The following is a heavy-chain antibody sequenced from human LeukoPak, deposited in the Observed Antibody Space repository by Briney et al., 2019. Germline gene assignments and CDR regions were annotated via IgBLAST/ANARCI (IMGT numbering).Heavy chain of an antibody. D-gene: IGHD2-21*02. Sequence: PSQTLSLTCTVSGGSISSGGYYWSWIRQHPGKGLEWIGYIYYSGSTNYNPSLKSRVTISVDTSKNQFSLKLSSVTAADTAVYYCARHLGVTAIVDYWGQGTLVTVSS. V-gene: IGHV4-31*03. CDR2: IYYSGST. CDR1: GGSISSGGYY. J-gene: IGHJ4*02. CDR3: ARHLGVTAIVDY.